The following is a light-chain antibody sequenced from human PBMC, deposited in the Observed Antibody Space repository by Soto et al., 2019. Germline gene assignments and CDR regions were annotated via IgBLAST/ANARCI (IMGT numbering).Light chain of an antibody. CDR1: QSVNSN. J-gene: IGKJ5*01. CDR2: GAS. Sequence: ETVMTQSPATLSVSPGERATLSCRASQSVNSNLAWYQQKLGQAPRVLIFGASTRAAGFPDRFSGSGSGTDFTLTISRLEPEDFAVYYCQQYKSWPPITFGQGTRLEIK. V-gene: IGKV3D-15*01. CDR3: QQYKSWPPIT.